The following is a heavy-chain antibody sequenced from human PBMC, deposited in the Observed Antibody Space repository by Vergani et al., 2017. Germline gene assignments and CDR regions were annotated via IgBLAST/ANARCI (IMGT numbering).Heavy chain of an antibody. CDR3: ARLHPGTSGGMEDSGANWFDP. CDR2: IYHSGST. Sequence: QVQLQESGPGLVKPSETLSLTCAVSGYSISSGYYWGWIRQPPGKGLEWIGSIYHSGSTYYNPSLKSRVTISVDTSKNQFSLKLSSVTAADTAVYYCARLHPGTSGGMEDSGANWFDPWGQGTLVTVSS. J-gene: IGHJ5*02. CDR1: GYSISSGYY. D-gene: IGHD3-16*01. V-gene: IGHV4-38-2*01.